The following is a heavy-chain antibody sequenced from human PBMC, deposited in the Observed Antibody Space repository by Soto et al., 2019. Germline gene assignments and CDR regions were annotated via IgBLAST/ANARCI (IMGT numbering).Heavy chain of an antibody. CDR3: ARAILANPWFDP. Sequence: QVQLQESGPGLVRPSETLSLTCAVSGASITSTNWGSWVRQPPGKGLEWIGGIFRGGSTNYNRSLKSRVTISVDKSKNQFSLRLTSVTAADTAVYYCARAILANPWFDPWGQGTLVSVYS. V-gene: IGHV4-4*02. CDR2: IFRGGST. J-gene: IGHJ5*02. CDR1: GASITSTNW. D-gene: IGHD2-2*02.